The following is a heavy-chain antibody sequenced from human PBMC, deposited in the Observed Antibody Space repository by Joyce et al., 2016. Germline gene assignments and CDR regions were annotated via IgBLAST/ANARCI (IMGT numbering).Heavy chain of an antibody. Sequence: QVQLVESGGGVVQPGGSLRLSCAASGFILSNYNMHWVRQVAGKGLEWVALSSYDGTNKYYADSVKGRFTISRDTSRNTLFLQMDSLRVEDTAVYSCAKDQGYTYGHSFDDWGQGTLVTVSS. CDR3: AKDQGYTYGHSFDD. V-gene: IGHV3-30*18. CDR1: GFILSNYN. J-gene: IGHJ4*02. CDR2: SSYDGTNK. D-gene: IGHD5-18*01.